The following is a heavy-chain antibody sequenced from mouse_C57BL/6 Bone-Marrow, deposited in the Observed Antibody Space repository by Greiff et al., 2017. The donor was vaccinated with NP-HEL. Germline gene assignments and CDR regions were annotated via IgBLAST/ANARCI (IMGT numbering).Heavy chain of an antibody. CDR2: IHPSDSDT. V-gene: IGHV1-74*01. D-gene: IGHD1-1*01. Sequence: VQLQQSGPELVKPGASVKISCKASGYAFSSSWMHWVKQRPGQGLEWIGRIHPSDSDTNYNQKFKGKATLTVDKSSSTAYMQLSSLTSEDSAVYYCALDYGSTLRGAMDYWGQGTSVTVSS. J-gene: IGHJ4*01. CDR1: GYAFSSSW. CDR3: ALDYGSTLRGAMDY.